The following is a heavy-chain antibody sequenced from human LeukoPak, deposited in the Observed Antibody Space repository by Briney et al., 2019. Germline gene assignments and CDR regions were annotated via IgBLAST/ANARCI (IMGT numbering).Heavy chain of an antibody. V-gene: IGHV3-23*01. CDR2: ISDRDGST. D-gene: IGHD4-11*01. CDR3: AKASMTTVTTFFDY. CDR1: GFTFSSYA. J-gene: IGHJ4*02. Sequence: PGGSLRLSCAASGFTFSSYAMSWVRQAPGKRLQWVSSISDRDGSTYYADSVKGRFTISRDNSKNTLYLQMNSLRAEDTAVYYCAKASMTTVTTFFDYWGLGTLVTVSS.